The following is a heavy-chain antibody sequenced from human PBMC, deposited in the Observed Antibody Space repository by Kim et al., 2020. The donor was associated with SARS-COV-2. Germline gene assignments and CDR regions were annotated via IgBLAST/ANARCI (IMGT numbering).Heavy chain of an antibody. V-gene: IGHV1-69*04. CDR2: IIPILGIA. D-gene: IGHD5-18*01. CDR3: ARDPRGYSYGYGGGMDV. CDR1: GGTFSSYA. J-gene: IGHJ6*02. Sequence: SVKVSCKASGGTFSSYAISWVRQAPGQGLEWMGRIIPILGIANYAQKFQGRVTITADKSTSTAYMELSSLRSEDTAVYYCARDPRGYSYGYGGGMDVWGQGTTVTVSS.